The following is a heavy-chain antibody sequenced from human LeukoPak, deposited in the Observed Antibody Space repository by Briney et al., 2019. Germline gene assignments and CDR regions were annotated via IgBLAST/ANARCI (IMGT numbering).Heavy chain of an antibody. D-gene: IGHD6-19*01. CDR2: IKRDGSEK. CDR3: ARFQTAIAVASLFDY. CDR1: GFTFSSYW. J-gene: IGHJ4*02. Sequence: GGSLRLSCAASGFTFSSYWMSWVRQAPGKGLEWVANIKRDGSEKYYVDSVKGRFTISRDNAKNSLYLQMNSLTAEDTAVYYCARFQTAIAVASLFDYWGQGTLVTVSS. V-gene: IGHV3-7*01.